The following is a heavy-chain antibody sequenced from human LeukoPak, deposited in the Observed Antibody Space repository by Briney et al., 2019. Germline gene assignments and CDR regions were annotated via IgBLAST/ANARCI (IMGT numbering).Heavy chain of an antibody. Sequence: ASVKVSCKASGYTFTSYAMHWVRQAPGQRLEWMGWINAGNGNTKYSQKFQGRVTITRDTSASTAYMELSSLRSEDTAVYYCARGIAARPDRSTYDHWGQGTLVTVSS. CDR3: ARGIAARPDRSTYDH. CDR2: INAGNGNT. V-gene: IGHV1-3*01. J-gene: IGHJ4*02. CDR1: GYTFTSYA. D-gene: IGHD6-6*01.